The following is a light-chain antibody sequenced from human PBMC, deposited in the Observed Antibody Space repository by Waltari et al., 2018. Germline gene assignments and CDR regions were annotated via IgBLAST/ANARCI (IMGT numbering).Light chain of an antibody. CDR1: QSVSSN. J-gene: IGKJ2*01. Sequence: EIVMTQSPATLSVSPGERATLPCRASQSVSSNLAWYQQKPGQAPRPLIYGASSRATGIPARFSGSGYGAEVTLTISSLQSEDFAVYYCQQYNNWPRGTFGQGTKLEIK. V-gene: IGKV3-15*01. CDR3: QQYNNWPRGT. CDR2: GAS.